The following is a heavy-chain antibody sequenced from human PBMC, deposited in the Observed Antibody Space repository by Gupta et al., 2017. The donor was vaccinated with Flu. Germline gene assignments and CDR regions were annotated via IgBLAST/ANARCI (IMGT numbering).Heavy chain of an antibody. Sequence: QVQLVQSGAEVKKPGASMKVSCKASGYTFTSYGISWVRQAPGQGLEYMGWISPYNGDTNYAQKFQGRVTMTTDTSTSTAYMELRNLRSDDTAVYFCVRGTEGFFWGQGTLVTVSS. CDR1: GYTFTSYG. J-gene: IGHJ4*02. CDR2: ISPYNGDT. V-gene: IGHV1-18*01. CDR3: VRGTEGFF. D-gene: IGHD1-14*01.